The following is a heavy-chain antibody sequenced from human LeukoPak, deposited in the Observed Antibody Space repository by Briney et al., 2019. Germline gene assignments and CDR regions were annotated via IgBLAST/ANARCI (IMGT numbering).Heavy chain of an antibody. V-gene: IGHV3-30*02. CDR3: AKDPLLAPGKLTYLDY. D-gene: IGHD3-10*01. CDR1: GFTFTSFW. Sequence: AGGSLRLSCGASGFTFTSFWMHWVRQGPGRGLEWVAFIQHDGSNKYYVDSVKGRFTISRDKTQNTLYLHMNSLRVEDTAVYYCAKDPLLAPGKLTYLDYWGQGTLVTVSS. J-gene: IGHJ4*02. CDR2: IQHDGSNK.